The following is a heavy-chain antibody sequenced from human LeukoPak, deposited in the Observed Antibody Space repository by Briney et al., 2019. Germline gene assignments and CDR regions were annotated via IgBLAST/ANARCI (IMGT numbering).Heavy chain of an antibody. D-gene: IGHD1-26*01. CDR1: GGSISSYY. V-gene: IGHV4-59*01. J-gene: IGHJ5*02. CDR3: ARDEAGGRSDP. CDR2: IYYSGST. Sequence: SETLSLTCTVSGGSISSYYWSWIRQPPGKGLEWIGYIYYSGSTNYNPSLKSRVTISVDTSKNQFSLKLSSVTAADTAVYYCARDEAGGRSDPWGQGTLVTVS.